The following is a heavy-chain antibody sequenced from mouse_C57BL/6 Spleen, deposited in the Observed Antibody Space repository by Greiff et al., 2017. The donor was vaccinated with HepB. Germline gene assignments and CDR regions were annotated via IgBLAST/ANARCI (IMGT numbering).Heavy chain of an antibody. J-gene: IGHJ2*01. D-gene: IGHD2-1*01. CDR2: IDPSDSYT. Sequence: QVQLQQPGAELVKPGASVKLSCKASGYTFTSYWMQWVKQRPGQGLEWIGEIDPSDSYTNYNQKFKGKATLTVDTSSSTAYMQLSSLTSEDSAVYYCARSGGNYSFDYWGQGTTLTVSS. CDR3: ARSGGNYSFDY. V-gene: IGHV1-50*01. CDR1: GYTFTSYW.